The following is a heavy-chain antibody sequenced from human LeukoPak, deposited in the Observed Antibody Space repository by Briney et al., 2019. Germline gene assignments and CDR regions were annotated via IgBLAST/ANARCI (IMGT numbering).Heavy chain of an antibody. D-gene: IGHD6-13*01. CDR3: AREHLGYSSKTRASGWFDP. V-gene: IGHV4-4*02. Sequence: SGTLSLTCAVSGGSISSSSNWWSWVRQPPGKGLEWIGEIYHSGSTYYNPSLKSRVTISVDTSKNQFSLKLSSVTAADTAVYYCAREHLGYSSKTRASGWFDPWGQGTLVTVSS. CDR1: GGSISSSSNW. J-gene: IGHJ5*02. CDR2: IYHSGST.